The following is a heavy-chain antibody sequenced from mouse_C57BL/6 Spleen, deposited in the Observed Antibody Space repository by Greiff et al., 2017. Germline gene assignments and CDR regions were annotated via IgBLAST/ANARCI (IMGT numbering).Heavy chain of an antibody. V-gene: IGHV1-82*01. CDR1: GYAFSSSW. CDR3: ATYYGYLYYAMDY. J-gene: IGHJ4*01. Sequence: QVQLQQSGPELVKPGASVKISCKASGYAFSSSWMNWVKQRPGKGLEWIGRIYPGDGDTNYNGKFKGKATLTADKSSSPSYMLLSSLTSADSAVYFCATYYGYLYYAMDYWGQGTSVTGAS. CDR2: IYPGDGDT. D-gene: IGHD2-9*01.